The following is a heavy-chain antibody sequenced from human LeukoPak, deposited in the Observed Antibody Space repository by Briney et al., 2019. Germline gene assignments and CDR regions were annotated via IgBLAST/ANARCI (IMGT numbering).Heavy chain of an antibody. CDR3: AREKVVVPASKGFDY. CDR1: GFTFSSYS. V-gene: IGHV3-21*01. Sequence: GGSLRLSCAASGFTFSSYSMNWVRQAPGKGLEWVSSISSSSSYIYYADSVKGRFTISGDNAKNSLYLQMNSLRAEDTAVYYCAREKVVVPASKGFDYWGQGTLVTVSS. J-gene: IGHJ4*02. D-gene: IGHD2-2*01. CDR2: ISSSSSYI.